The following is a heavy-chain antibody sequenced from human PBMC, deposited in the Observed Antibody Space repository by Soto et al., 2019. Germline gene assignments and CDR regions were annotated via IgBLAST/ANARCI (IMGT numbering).Heavy chain of an antibody. CDR2: IYYSGST. D-gene: IGHD7-27*01. J-gene: IGHJ4*02. CDR3: ARRWGPGFDY. Sequence: TCTVSGGSISSYYWSWIRQPPGKGLEWIGYIYYSGSTYYNPSLKSRVTISVDTSKNQFSLKLSSVTAADTAVYYCARRWGPGFDYWGQGTLVTVSS. CDR1: GGSISSYY. V-gene: IGHV4-59*08.